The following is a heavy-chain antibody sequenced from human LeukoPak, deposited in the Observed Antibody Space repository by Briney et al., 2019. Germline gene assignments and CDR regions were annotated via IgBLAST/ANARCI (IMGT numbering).Heavy chain of an antibody. Sequence: GGSLRLSCAASGFTFSSYAMHGVRQAPGKGLGWVAVISCDGSNKYYADSVKGRFTISRDNSKNTLYLQMNSLRAEDTAVYYCARDLRVTMIVVVITTSYAFDIWGQGTMVTVSS. J-gene: IGHJ3*02. CDR1: GFTFSSYA. V-gene: IGHV3-30-3*01. CDR2: ISCDGSNK. CDR3: ARDLRVTMIVVVITTSYAFDI. D-gene: IGHD3-22*01.